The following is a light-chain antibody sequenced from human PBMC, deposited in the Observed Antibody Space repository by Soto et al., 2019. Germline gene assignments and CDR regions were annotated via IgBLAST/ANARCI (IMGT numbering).Light chain of an antibody. Sequence: DIQMTQSPTSLSASVGDRVTITCRARQGIRNFVAWYQQKPGKPPKLLIYAASTLQSGVPSRFSGSGSGTDFTLTINSLQPEDVATYSCQKYSSVPVFGPGTKVEI. CDR2: AAS. V-gene: IGKV1-27*01. CDR3: QKYSSVPV. CDR1: QGIRNF. J-gene: IGKJ3*01.